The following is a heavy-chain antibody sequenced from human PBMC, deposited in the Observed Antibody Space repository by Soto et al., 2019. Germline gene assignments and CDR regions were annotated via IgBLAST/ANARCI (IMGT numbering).Heavy chain of an antibody. D-gene: IGHD5-12*01. CDR2: ISGSGGST. CDR1: GFTFSSYA. J-gene: IGHJ4*02. Sequence: GGSLRLSCAASGFTFSSYAMSWVRQAPGKGLEWVSAISGSGGSTYYADSVKGRFTISRDNSKNTLYLQMNSLRAEDTAVYYCAQDASSKSGYGTHFDYWGQGTLVTVSS. CDR3: AQDASSKSGYGTHFDY. V-gene: IGHV3-23*01.